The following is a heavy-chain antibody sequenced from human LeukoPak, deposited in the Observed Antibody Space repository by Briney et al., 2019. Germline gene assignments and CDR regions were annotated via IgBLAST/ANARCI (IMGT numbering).Heavy chain of an antibody. Sequence: GGSLRLSCAASGFTFGSYWMSWVRQAPGKGLEWVANIKQDGSEKYYVDSVKGRFTISRDNAKNSLYLQMNSLRAEDTAVYYCATFYSSSSTSRYYYYGMDVWGQGTTVTVSS. D-gene: IGHD6-6*01. CDR1: GFTFGSYW. CDR3: ATFYSSSSTSRYYYYGMDV. V-gene: IGHV3-7*01. J-gene: IGHJ6*02. CDR2: IKQDGSEK.